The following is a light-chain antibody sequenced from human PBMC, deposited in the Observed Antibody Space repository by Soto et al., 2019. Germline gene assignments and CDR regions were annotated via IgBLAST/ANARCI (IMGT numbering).Light chain of an antibody. V-gene: IGKV3-20*01. Sequence: EIVLTQSPGTLSLSPGERATLSCRASQSVSSSFLAWYQQKPGQAPRLLIYGASSRATGIPDRFSGSGSGTGFTLTISRLEPEDFAVYYCQQDDSSPWTFGQGTKVEIK. CDR3: QQDDSSPWT. J-gene: IGKJ1*01. CDR1: QSVSSSF. CDR2: GAS.